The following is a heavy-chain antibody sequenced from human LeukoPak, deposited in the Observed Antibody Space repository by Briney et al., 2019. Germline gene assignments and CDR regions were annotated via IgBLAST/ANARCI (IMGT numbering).Heavy chain of an antibody. Sequence: GGSLRLSCSASGFTFSSYIMHWARQAPGKGLEYVSAITSNGDTTYYADSVKGRVTISRDNSKNTLYLQMSSLRAEDTAVYYCVKDDSYYYDSSGRDSWGQGTLVIVSS. CDR1: GFTFSSYI. J-gene: IGHJ4*02. CDR3: VKDDSYYYDSSGRDS. CDR2: ITSNGDTT. D-gene: IGHD3-22*01. V-gene: IGHV3-64D*09.